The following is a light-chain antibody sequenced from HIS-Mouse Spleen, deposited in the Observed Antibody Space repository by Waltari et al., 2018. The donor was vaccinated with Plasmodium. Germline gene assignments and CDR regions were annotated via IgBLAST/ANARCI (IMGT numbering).Light chain of an antibody. Sequence: DIVMTQSPDSLAVSLGDRATINCKSSQIVLYSSNNKNYLAWYQQKPGQPPKLLIYWASTRESGVPDRFSGSGSGTDFTLTISSLQAEDVAVYYCQQYYSTPYTFGQGTKLEIK. V-gene: IGKV4-1*01. CDR1: QIVLYSSNNKNY. CDR3: QQYYSTPYT. CDR2: WAS. J-gene: IGKJ2*01.